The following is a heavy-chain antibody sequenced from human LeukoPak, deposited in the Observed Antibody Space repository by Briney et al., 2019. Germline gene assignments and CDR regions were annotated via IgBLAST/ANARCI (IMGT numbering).Heavy chain of an antibody. V-gene: IGHV1-2*02. J-gene: IGHJ4*02. D-gene: IGHD3-9*01. CDR1: VSTLTGAY. Sequence: ASVRVSFKASVSTLTGAYMHGVRQAPGQGLEWMGWINPNSGETKFAQKFQGRVTMTRDTSISTAYMELSRLRSDDTAVYYCARGNYYDIITPLRTWGQGTLVTVSS. CDR3: ARGNYYDIITPLRT. CDR2: INPNSGET.